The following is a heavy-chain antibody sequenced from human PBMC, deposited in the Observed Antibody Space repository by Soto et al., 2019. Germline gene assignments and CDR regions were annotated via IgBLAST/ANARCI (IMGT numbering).Heavy chain of an antibody. CDR1: GYTFTGNY. CDR2: IHPHSGAT. D-gene: IGHD2-8*01. J-gene: IGHJ5*02. CDR3: VREGVGPTYGWFDP. V-gene: IGHV1-2*04. Sequence: QVQLVQSGAEVKKPGASVKVSCEATGYTFTGNYLHWVRQAPGQGLEWMGWIHPHSGATKYAQKFQGWVTMTRDTSISTAYLDLSSLKSNDTAVYYWVREGVGPTYGWFDPWGQGTLVTVSS.